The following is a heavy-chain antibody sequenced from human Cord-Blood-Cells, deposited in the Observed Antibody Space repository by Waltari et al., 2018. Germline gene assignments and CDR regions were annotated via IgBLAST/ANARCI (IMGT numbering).Heavy chain of an antibody. CDR2: ISPIFGTA. Sequence: QVQLVQSGAEVKKPGSSVKVSCKASGGTFSSYAISWVRQAPGQGLEWMGGISPIFGTANYAQKFQGRVTITADESTSTAYMELSSLRSEDTAVYYCARVRALRPYYGSGTNWYFDLWGRGTLVTVSS. CDR1: GGTFSSYA. J-gene: IGHJ2*01. D-gene: IGHD3-10*01. V-gene: IGHV1-69*01. CDR3: ARVRALRPYYGSGTNWYFDL.